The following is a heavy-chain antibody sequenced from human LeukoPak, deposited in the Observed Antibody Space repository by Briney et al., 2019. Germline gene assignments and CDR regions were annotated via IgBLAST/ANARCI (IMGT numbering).Heavy chain of an antibody. CDR3: ARVWGSDSSGYYPDY. V-gene: IGHV1-18*01. CDR1: GYTFTSYG. D-gene: IGHD3-22*01. Sequence: GASVKVSCKASGYTFTSYGISWVRQAPGQGLEWMGWISAYNGNTNYAQKLQGRVTMTTDTSTSTAYMGLRSLRSDDTAVYYCARVWGSDSSGYYPDYWGQGTLVTVSS. CDR2: ISAYNGNT. J-gene: IGHJ4*02.